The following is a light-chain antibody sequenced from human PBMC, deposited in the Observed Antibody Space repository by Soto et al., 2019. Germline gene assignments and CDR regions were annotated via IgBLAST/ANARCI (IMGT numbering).Light chain of an antibody. V-gene: IGKV2-28*01. J-gene: IGKJ1*01. CDR1: HSLLHSNGYNY. Sequence: DPVMTQYPLSLPVTPGEPASISCRSSHSLLHSNGYNYLDWYLQKPGQSPQLLIYLGSNRASGVPDRFSGSGASTDFTLKISRVEAEDVEVYYCMQALQTPPAFGHGTKVEIK. CDR3: MQALQTPPA. CDR2: LGS.